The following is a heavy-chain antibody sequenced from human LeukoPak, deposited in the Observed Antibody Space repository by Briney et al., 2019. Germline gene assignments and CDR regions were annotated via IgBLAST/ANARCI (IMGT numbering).Heavy chain of an antibody. CDR1: GYTFTGYY. V-gene: IGHV1-2*06. D-gene: IGHD3-22*01. CDR3: AREGYYYDSSGYY. CDR2: INPNSGGT. Sequence: ASVKVSCKASGYTFTGYYMHWVRQAPGQGLEWMGRINPNSGGTNYAQRLQGRVTMTRDTSISTAYMELSRLRSDDTAVYYCAREGYYYDSSGYYWGQGTLVTVSS. J-gene: IGHJ4*02.